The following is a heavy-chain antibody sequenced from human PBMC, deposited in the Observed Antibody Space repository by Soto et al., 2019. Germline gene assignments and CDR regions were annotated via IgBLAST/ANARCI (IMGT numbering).Heavy chain of an antibody. D-gene: IGHD5-12*01. V-gene: IGHV5-51*01. CDR3: TRLPAYSGYDYYFDY. CDR1: GYSFTTYW. Sequence: PGESLKISCKGSGYSFTTYWIGWVRQMPGKGLEWMGIIYPGDSDTRYSPSFQGQVTISADKSISTAYLQWSSLKASDTAMYYCTRLPAYSGYDYYFDYWGQGTLVTVSS. J-gene: IGHJ4*02. CDR2: IYPGDSDT.